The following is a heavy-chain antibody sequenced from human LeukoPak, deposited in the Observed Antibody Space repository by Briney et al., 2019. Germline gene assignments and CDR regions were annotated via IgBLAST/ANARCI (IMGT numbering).Heavy chain of an antibody. Sequence: GGSLRLSCAASGFTFSSYAMHWVRQAPGKGLEYVSAISSNGGSTYYANSVKGRFTISRDNSKNTLYLQMGSLRAEDMAVYYCARGPLNGAYWGQGTLVTVSS. CDR2: ISSNGGST. V-gene: IGHV3-64*01. CDR3: ARGPLNGAY. J-gene: IGHJ4*02. D-gene: IGHD3-9*01. CDR1: GFTFSSYA.